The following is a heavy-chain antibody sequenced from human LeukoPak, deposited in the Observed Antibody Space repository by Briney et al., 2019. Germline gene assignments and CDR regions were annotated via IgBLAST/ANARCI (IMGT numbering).Heavy chain of an antibody. V-gene: IGHV3-11*04. CDR3: AREGFGSRSVDAFDI. CDR1: GFTFSDYY. J-gene: IGHJ3*02. Sequence: GGSLRLSCAGSGFTFSDYYLSWVRQAPGKGLEWVSYISGSGSTTYYADSVKGRFIIPRDGAKNSLYLQMNSLRAEDTALYYCAREGFGSRSVDAFDIWGQGTMVTVSS. D-gene: IGHD3-10*01. CDR2: ISGSGSTT.